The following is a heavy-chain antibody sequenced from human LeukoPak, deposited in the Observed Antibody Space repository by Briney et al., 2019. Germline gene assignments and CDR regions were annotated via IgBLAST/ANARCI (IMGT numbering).Heavy chain of an antibody. CDR2: VSYDETNK. CDR1: ASTFSNDA. D-gene: IGHD2-2*01. J-gene: IGHJ6*02. V-gene: IGHV3-30-3*01. CDR3: ARAFGCSGTSCHARWGYYYYAMDV. Sequence: GRSLRLSCAASASTFSNDAIHWVRQAPGKGLEWVAVVSYDETNKYYADSVKGRFTISRDNSKNTVYLQMSSLRAEDTAMYYCARAFGCSGTSCHARWGYYYYAMDVWGQGTTVTVSS.